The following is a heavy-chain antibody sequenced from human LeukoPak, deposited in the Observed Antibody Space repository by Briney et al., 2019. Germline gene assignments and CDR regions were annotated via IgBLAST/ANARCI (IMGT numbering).Heavy chain of an antibody. D-gene: IGHD3-10*01. Sequence: ASVKVSCKASGYTFTGYYMHWVRQAPGQGLEWMGWINPNSGGTNYAQKFQGRVTMTRDTSISTAYMELSRLRSDDTAVYYCARSKGRITMVREVTPNFDYWGQGTLVTVSS. CDR1: GYTFTGYY. CDR3: ARSKGRITMVREVTPNFDY. J-gene: IGHJ4*02. V-gene: IGHV1-2*02. CDR2: INPNSGGT.